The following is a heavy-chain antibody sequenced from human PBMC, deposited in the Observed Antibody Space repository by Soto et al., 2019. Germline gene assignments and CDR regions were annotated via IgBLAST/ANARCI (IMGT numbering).Heavy chain of an antibody. Sequence: GGSLRLCCAASGFSFSSYTMDGVRQAPGKGLQWVSSISITGSYIYYADSVKGRFAISRDNAQNSLYLHMNSLRAEDTAVYYCARGAIRGYSYGHSDYWGQGTPVTGSS. CDR3: ARGAIRGYSYGHSDY. V-gene: IGHV3-21*01. CDR1: GFSFSSYT. J-gene: IGHJ4*02. D-gene: IGHD5-18*01. CDR2: ISITGSYI.